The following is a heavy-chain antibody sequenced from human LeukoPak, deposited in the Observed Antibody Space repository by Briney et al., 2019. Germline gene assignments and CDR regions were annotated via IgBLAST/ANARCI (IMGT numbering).Heavy chain of an antibody. CDR3: ARLPPVPAANYYSYVDF. J-gene: IGHJ6*03. Sequence: SETLPLTCVVSGGSFSDYYWTWIRQSPGKGLEWIGEINQSVGTKYNPSLKSRVTISIDTSKNHFSLTLSSVTAADTAVYYCARLPPVPAANYYSYVDFWGKGTTVTVSS. CDR2: INQSVGT. V-gene: IGHV4-34*01. D-gene: IGHD2-2*01. CDR1: GGSFSDYY.